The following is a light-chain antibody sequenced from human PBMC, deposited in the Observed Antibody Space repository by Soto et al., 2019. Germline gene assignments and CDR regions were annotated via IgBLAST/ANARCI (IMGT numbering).Light chain of an antibody. Sequence: QSVLTQPPSVSGAPGQRVTISCTGTSSDIGAGSDVHWYQQLPGAAPKLLIYGDTFRPSGVSDRFSGSKSGTSASLTITGLQPEDEAHYYCSSYTSSSTRVFGGGTKLTVL. V-gene: IGLV1-40*01. CDR1: SSDIGAGSD. CDR2: GDT. J-gene: IGLJ2*01. CDR3: SSYTSSSTRV.